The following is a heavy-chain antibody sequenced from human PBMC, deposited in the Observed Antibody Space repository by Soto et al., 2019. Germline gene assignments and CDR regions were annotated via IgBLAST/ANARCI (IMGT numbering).Heavy chain of an antibody. CDR1: GGTFSSYA. V-gene: IGHV1-69*06. Sequence: QVQLVQSGAEVKKPGSSVKVSCKASGGTFSSYAISWVRQAPGQGLEWMGGIIPIFGTANYAQKFQGRVTITPYKSTNTDYVELISLRSEDTAMYHCGDLGGTARVKMDYWGQGTMVTLSS. CDR2: IIPIFGTA. D-gene: IGHD5-18*01. CDR3: GDLGGTARVKMDY. J-gene: IGHJ4*02.